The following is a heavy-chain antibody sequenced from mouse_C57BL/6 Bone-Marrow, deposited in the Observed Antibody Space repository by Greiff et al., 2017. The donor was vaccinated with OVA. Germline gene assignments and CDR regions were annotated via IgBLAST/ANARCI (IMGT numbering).Heavy chain of an antibody. V-gene: IGHV1-55*01. J-gene: IGHJ1*03. D-gene: IGHD1-1*01. CDR2: IYPGSGST. Sequence: VQLQQPGAELVKPGASVKMSCKASGYTFTSYWLTWVKQRPGQGLEWIGDIYPGSGSTNYNEKFKSKATLTVDTSSSTAYMQLSSLTSEDSAVYYCARFYYGSRRYFDVWGTGTTVTVSS. CDR1: GYTFTSYW. CDR3: ARFYYGSRRYFDV.